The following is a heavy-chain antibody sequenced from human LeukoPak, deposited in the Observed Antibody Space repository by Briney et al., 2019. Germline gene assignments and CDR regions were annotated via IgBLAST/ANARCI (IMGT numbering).Heavy chain of an antibody. J-gene: IGHJ5*02. D-gene: IGHD5-18*01. Sequence: GGSLRLSCAASGFTFSSYAMSWVRQAPGKGLEWVSAISVSGGSTYYADSVKGRFTISRDNSQNTLYLQMNSLRAEDTAVYYCAKERGYSFLAGFDPWGQGTLVTVSS. CDR2: ISVSGGST. CDR3: AKERGYSFLAGFDP. V-gene: IGHV3-23*01. CDR1: GFTFSSYA.